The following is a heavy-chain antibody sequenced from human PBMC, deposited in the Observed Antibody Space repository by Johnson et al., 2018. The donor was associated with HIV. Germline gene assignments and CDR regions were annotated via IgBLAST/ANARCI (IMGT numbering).Heavy chain of an antibody. CDR2: ISGGGYAT. J-gene: IGHJ3*02. D-gene: IGHD3-22*01. Sequence: VQLVESGGALVQPGGSLRLSCEASGFTFTNHAMTWVRQAPGKGLEWVAGISGGGYATYYTASVRGRFTISRDNSKNTVSLRMNRLRAEDTAIYYCAKCGTSGYYYDPFDIWGQGTMVTVSS. CDR1: GFTFTNHA. V-gene: IGHV3-23*04. CDR3: AKCGTSGYYYDPFDI.